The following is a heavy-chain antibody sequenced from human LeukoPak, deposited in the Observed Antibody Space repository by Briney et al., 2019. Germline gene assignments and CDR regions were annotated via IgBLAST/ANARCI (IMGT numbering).Heavy chain of an antibody. V-gene: IGHV3-33*08. J-gene: IGHJ4*02. Sequence: PGGSLRLSCAASGFTFDDYTMHWVRQAPGKGLEWVAVIWFDGSNKYYADFVKGRFTISRDNSKNTVYLQMNNLRAEDTAVYYCAKNYPLPDFWGQGTLVTVSS. CDR3: AKNYPLPDF. CDR2: IWFDGSNK. D-gene: IGHD1-7*01. CDR1: GFTFDDYT.